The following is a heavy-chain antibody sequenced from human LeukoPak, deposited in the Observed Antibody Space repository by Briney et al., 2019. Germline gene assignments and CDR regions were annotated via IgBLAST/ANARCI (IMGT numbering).Heavy chain of an antibody. D-gene: IGHD3-22*01. CDR2: MNPNSGNT. Sequence: ASVKVSCKASGYTFTSYDINWVRQATGHGLEWMGWMNPNSGNTGYAQKFQGRVTMTRNTSISTAYMELSSLRSEDTAVYYCAREYYYDSSGYYLDYRGQGTLVTVSS. V-gene: IGHV1-8*01. J-gene: IGHJ4*02. CDR1: GYTFTSYD. CDR3: AREYYYDSSGYYLDY.